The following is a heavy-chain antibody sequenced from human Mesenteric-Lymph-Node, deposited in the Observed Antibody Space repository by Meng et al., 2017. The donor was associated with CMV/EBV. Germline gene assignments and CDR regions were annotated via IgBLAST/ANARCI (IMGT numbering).Heavy chain of an antibody. CDR1: GFTFSSYS. V-gene: IGHV3-21*01. D-gene: IGHD2-2*01. CDR2: ISSSSSYI. J-gene: IGHJ4*02. Sequence: GESLKISCAASGFTFSSYSMNWVRQAPGKGLEWVSSISSSSSYIYYADSVKGRFTISRDNAKNSLYLQMNSLRAEDTAVYYCARLCSTNCPFDYWGQGTLVTVSS. CDR3: ARLCSTNCPFDY.